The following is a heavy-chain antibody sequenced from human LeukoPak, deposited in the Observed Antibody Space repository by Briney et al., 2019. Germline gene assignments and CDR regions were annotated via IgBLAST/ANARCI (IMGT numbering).Heavy chain of an antibody. CDR2: ISYDGSNK. CDR1: GVTFSSYA. D-gene: IGHD1-26*01. J-gene: IGHJ4*02. CDR3: ALGASFDY. V-gene: IGHV3-30*04. Sequence: GRSLRLSCAASGVTFSSYAMHWVRQAPGKGLEWVAVISYDGSNKYYADSVKGRFTISRDNSKNTLYLQMNSLRAEDTAVYYCALGASFDYWGQGTLVTVSS.